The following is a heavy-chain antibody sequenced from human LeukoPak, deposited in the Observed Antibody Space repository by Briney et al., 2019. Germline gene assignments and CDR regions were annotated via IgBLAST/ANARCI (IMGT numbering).Heavy chain of an antibody. Sequence: SETLSLTCTVSGGSISSYYWSWIRQPPGKGLEWIGYIYYSGSTNYNPSLKSRVTISVDTSKNQFSLKLSSVTAADTAVYYCARRPIESSGWPYFDYWGQGTLVTVSS. J-gene: IGHJ4*02. D-gene: IGHD6-19*01. CDR2: IYYSGST. V-gene: IGHV4-59*08. CDR3: ARRPIESSGWPYFDY. CDR1: GGSISSYY.